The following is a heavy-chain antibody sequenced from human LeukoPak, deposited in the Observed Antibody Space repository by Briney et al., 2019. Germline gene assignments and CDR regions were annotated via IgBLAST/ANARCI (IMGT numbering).Heavy chain of an antibody. Sequence: GGSLRLSCAASGFTVSSNYMSWVRQAPGKGLEWVSVIYSGGSTYYADSVKGRFTISRDNSKNTLYLQMNSLRAEDTAAYYCARDHMVRGVITYYYYGMDVWGQGTTVTVSS. V-gene: IGHV3-66*01. D-gene: IGHD3-10*01. J-gene: IGHJ6*02. CDR2: IYSGGST. CDR3: ARDHMVRGVITYYYYGMDV. CDR1: GFTVSSNY.